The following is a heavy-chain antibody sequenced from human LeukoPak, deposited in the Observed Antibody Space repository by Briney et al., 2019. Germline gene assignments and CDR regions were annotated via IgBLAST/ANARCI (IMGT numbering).Heavy chain of an antibody. Sequence: GGSLRLSCAASGFTFSSYGMHWVRQAPGKGLEWVAIISYDGTNKYYADSVKGRFTISRDNSKNTPYLQMNSLRAEDTAVYYCASDLTRGGNTYWGQGTLVTVSS. CDR1: GFTFSSYG. CDR2: ISYDGTNK. V-gene: IGHV3-30*03. CDR3: ASDLTRGGNTY. J-gene: IGHJ4*02. D-gene: IGHD3-16*01.